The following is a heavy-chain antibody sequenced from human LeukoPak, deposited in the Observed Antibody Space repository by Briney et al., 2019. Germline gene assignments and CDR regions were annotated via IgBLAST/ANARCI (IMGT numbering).Heavy chain of an antibody. CDR3: ARRAGSIPRSGWFDP. CDR2: INPNSGGT. J-gene: IGHJ5*02. V-gene: IGHV1-2*02. CDR1: GYTFTGYY. Sequence: GASVKVSCKASGYTFTGYYMHRVRQAPGQGREWMGWINPNSGGTNYAQKFQGRVTMTRDTSISTAYMELSRLRSDDTAVYYCARRAGSIPRSGWFDPWGQGTLVTVSS. D-gene: IGHD6-19*01.